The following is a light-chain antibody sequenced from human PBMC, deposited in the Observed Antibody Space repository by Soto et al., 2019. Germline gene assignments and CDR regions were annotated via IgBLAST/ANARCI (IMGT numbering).Light chain of an antibody. J-gene: IGLJ2*01. CDR1: SSDVGGYNH. V-gene: IGLV2-14*03. CDR2: DVT. CDR3: SSFASGDTII. Sequence: QSALTQPASVSGSPGQSITISCTGTSSDVGGYNHVSWYQQHPGKAPKVMIYDVTNRPSDVSNRFSGSKSGNTASLTISGLQGEDEADYYCSSFASGDTIIFGGGTKLTVL.